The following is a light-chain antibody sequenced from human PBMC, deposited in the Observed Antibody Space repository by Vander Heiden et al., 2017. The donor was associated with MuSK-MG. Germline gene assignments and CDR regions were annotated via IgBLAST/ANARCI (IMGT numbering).Light chain of an antibody. CDR1: KLGDKY. J-gene: IGLJ1*01. CDR2: QDN. CDR3: QAWDSSTYV. V-gene: IGLV3-1*01. Sequence: YELTQPPSVSVSPGQTASITCSGDKLGDKYACWYQQKPGQSPVLVIYQDNKRPSGIPERFSGSNSGNTATLTISGTQAMDEADYYCQAWDSSTYVFGTGTKVTVL.